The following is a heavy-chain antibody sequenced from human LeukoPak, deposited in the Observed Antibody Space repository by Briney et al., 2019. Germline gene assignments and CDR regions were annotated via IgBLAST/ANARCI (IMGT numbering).Heavy chain of an antibody. Sequence: GGSLRLSCAASGFTFSSYAMSWVRQAPGKGLEWVSAISGSGGSTYYADSVKGRFTISRDNSKNTLYLQMNSLRAEDTAVYYCARDGQGGDWVKAFDIWGQGTMVTVSS. V-gene: IGHV3-23*01. D-gene: IGHD2-21*01. J-gene: IGHJ3*02. CDR3: ARDGQGGDWVKAFDI. CDR1: GFTFSSYA. CDR2: ISGSGGST.